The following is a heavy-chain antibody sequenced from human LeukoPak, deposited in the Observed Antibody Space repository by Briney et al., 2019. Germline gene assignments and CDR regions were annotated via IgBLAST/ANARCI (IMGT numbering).Heavy chain of an antibody. CDR3: ARVLGTPKITIFGVVIIDCYYYYMDV. Sequence: ASVKVSCKASGYTFTSYDINWVRQATGQGLEWMGWMNPNSGNTGYAQKFQGRVTMTRNTSISTAYMELSSLRSEDTAVYYCARVLGTPKITIFGVVIIDCYYYYMDVWGKGTTVTVSS. D-gene: IGHD3-3*01. J-gene: IGHJ6*03. CDR2: MNPNSGNT. V-gene: IGHV1-8*01. CDR1: GYTFTSYD.